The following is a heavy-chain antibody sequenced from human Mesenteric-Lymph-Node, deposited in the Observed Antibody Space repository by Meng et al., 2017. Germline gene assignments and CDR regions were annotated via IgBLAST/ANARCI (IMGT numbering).Heavy chain of an antibody. CDR3: ARRVHDGSGHHYFDY. V-gene: IGHV4-39*01. J-gene: IGHJ4*02. Sequence: QPRLQGAGPGLGKPSGTLPLTCTVSGGSTTSTSYYWDWIRQSPAKGLEWIGTIGYSGTIVYNPSLSSRVTMTLDTSKNQFSLKLSSVTAPDTAVYYCARRVHDGSGHHYFDYWGQGTLVTVSS. CDR2: IGYSGTI. D-gene: IGHD3-22*01. CDR1: GGSTTSTSYY.